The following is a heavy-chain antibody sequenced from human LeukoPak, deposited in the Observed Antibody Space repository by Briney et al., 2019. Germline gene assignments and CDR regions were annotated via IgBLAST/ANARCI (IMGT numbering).Heavy chain of an antibody. CDR2: IYHSGST. CDR3: ARGKVTYYYDSSGYYPDAFDI. D-gene: IGHD3-22*01. Sequence: SETLSLTCAVSGVSISSGGYSWRWIRQPPRKVLEWIGYIYHSGSTYYNPSLKSRVTISVDRSKNQFSLKLSSVTAADTAVYYCARGKVTYYYDSSGYYPDAFDIWGQGTMVTVSS. J-gene: IGHJ3*02. CDR1: GVSISSGGYS. V-gene: IGHV4-30-2*01.